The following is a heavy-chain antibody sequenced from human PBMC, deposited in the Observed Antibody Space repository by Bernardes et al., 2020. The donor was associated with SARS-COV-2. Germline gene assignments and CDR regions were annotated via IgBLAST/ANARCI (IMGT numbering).Heavy chain of an antibody. CDR1: GFIFSTSA. D-gene: IGHD3-3*01. CDR2: ISASGGAT. Sequence: GGSLRLSCAASGFIFSTSAMSWVRQAPGKGLEWVSVISASGGATYYADSVKGRFTISRDNSKNTLYLQMNSLRAEDTAFYYCAKFYYDFWSGFDHWGQGTLVTVPS. V-gene: IGHV3-23*01. J-gene: IGHJ4*02. CDR3: AKFYYDFWSGFDH.